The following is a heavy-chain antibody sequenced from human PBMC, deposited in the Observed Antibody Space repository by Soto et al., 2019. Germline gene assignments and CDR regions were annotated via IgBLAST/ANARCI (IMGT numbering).Heavy chain of an antibody. CDR3: ARVDPLDPNFDY. CDR1: GYTFTSYG. Sequence: ASVKVSCKASGYTFTSYGISWVRQAPGQGLEWMGWISAYNGNTNYAQKLQGRVTMATDTSTSTAYMELRSLRSDDTAVYYCARVDPLDPNFDYWGQGTLVTVSS. V-gene: IGHV1-18*04. CDR2: ISAYNGNT. J-gene: IGHJ4*02. D-gene: IGHD1-1*01.